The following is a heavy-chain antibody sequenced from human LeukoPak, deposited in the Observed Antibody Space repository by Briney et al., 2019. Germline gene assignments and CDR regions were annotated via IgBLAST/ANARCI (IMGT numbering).Heavy chain of an antibody. V-gene: IGHV4-39*01. CDR3: ARQTLGYSYGYDY. D-gene: IGHD5-18*01. J-gene: IGHJ4*02. CDR1: GGSISSSSYY. CDR2: IYYSGNT. Sequence: SETLSLTCTVSGGSISSSSYYWGWIRQPPGKGLEWIGSIYYSGNTYYNPSLKSRVTISVDTSKDQFSLKLSSVTAADTAVYYCARQTLGYSYGYDYWGQGTLVTVSS.